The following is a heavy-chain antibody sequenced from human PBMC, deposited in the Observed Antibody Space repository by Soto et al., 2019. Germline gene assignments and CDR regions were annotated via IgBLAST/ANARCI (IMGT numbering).Heavy chain of an antibody. V-gene: IGHV3-23*01. CDR1: GFTFSSYA. D-gene: IGHD1-26*01. J-gene: IGHJ4*02. CDR3: AKDSIPPHIVGEPH. Sequence: GGSLRLSCAASGFTFSSYAMSWVRQGPGKGLEWVSAISGSGGSTYYADSVKGRFTISRDNSKNTLYLQMNSLRAEDTAVYYCAKDSIPPHIVGEPHWGQGTLVTVSS. CDR2: ISGSGGST.